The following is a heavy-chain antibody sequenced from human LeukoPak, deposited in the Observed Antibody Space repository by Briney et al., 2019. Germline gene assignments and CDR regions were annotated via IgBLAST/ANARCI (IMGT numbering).Heavy chain of an antibody. D-gene: IGHD2-21*01. CDR3: ARKGNLRGAYCGGDYYSALDY. Sequence: GGSLRLSRAASGFTFSTYAMSWVRQAPGKGLEWVSLISGSGGSTYYADSVKGRFTISRDNSKNTLYLQMNSLRAEDTAVYYRARKGNLRGAYCGGDYYSALDYWGQGTLVTVSS. CDR2: ISGSGGST. CDR1: GFTFSTYA. J-gene: IGHJ4*02. V-gene: IGHV3-23*01.